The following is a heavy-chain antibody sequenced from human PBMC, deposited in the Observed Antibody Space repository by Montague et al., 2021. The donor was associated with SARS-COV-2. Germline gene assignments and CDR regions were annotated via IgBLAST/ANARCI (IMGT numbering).Heavy chain of an antibody. V-gene: IGHV2-5*02. Sequence: PALVKPTQTLTLTCTFSGFSLSTTGVGVGWIRQPPGKALEWLALIYWDDDKRYSPSLKSRLTITKDTSKNQVVLTMTNMDPVDTATYYCVHSYADYLFDYWGQGTLVSVSS. J-gene: IGHJ4*02. CDR2: IYWDDDK. CDR1: GFSLSTTGVG. CDR3: VHSYADYLFDY. D-gene: IGHD4-17*01.